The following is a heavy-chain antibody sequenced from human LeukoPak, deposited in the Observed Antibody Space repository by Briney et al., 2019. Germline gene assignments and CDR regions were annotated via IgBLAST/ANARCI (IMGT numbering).Heavy chain of an antibody. CDR3: ALSDFWSGSRFDY. CDR1: GFTFSSYW. D-gene: IGHD3-3*01. J-gene: IGHJ4*02. V-gene: IGHV3-7*01. CDR2: IKQDGSEK. Sequence: GGSLRLSCAASGFTFSSYWMSWVRQAPGKGLEWVANIKQDGSEKYYVDSVKGRFTISRDNAKNSLYLQMNSLRAEDTAVYYCALSDFWSGSRFDYWGQGTLVTVSS.